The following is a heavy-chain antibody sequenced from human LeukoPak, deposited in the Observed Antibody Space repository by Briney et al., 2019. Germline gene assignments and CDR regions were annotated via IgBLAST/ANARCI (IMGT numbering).Heavy chain of an antibody. CDR3: ARDLRIVGATVDAFDI. CDR1: GYTFTSYA. V-gene: IGHV7-4-1*02. Sequence: GASVKVSCKASGYTFTSYAMNWVRQAPGQGLEWMGWINTNTGNPTYAQGFTGRFVFSLDTSVSTAYLQISSLKAEDTAVYYCARDLRIVGATVDAFDIWGQGTMVTVSS. CDR2: INTNTGNP. J-gene: IGHJ3*02. D-gene: IGHD1-26*01.